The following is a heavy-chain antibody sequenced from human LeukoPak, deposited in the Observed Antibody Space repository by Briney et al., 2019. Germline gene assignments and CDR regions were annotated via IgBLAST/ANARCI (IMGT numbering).Heavy chain of an antibody. J-gene: IGHJ3*02. V-gene: IGHV3-30*18. CDR1: GFTFSSYG. Sequence: GGSLRLSCAASGFTFSSYGMHWVRQAPGKGLEWVAVISYDGSNKYYADSVKGRFTISRDNSKNTLYLQMNSLRAEDTAVYYCAKVSGSYLDAFDIWGQGTMVTVSS. CDR3: AKVSGSYLDAFDI. CDR2: ISYDGSNK. D-gene: IGHD1-26*01.